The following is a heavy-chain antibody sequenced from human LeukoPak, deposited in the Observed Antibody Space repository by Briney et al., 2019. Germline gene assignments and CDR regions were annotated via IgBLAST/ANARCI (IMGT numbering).Heavy chain of an antibody. CDR2: IYYTGNT. V-gene: IGHV4-34*01. CDR1: GGSFSGYY. J-gene: IGHJ4*02. CDR3: ARQTGSGLFILP. Sequence: PSETLSPTCAVYGGSFSGYYWSWIRQPPGMGLEWIGSIYYTGNTYYNASLKSQVSISIDTSKNQFSLKLTSVTAADTAVYYCARQTGSGLFILPGGQGTLVTVSS. D-gene: IGHD3/OR15-3a*01.